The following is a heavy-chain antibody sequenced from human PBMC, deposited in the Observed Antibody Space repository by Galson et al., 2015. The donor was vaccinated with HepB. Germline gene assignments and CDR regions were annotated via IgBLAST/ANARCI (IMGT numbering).Heavy chain of an antibody. CDR1: GFTFSTYS. Sequence: LRLSCAASGFTFSTYSMTWVRQAPGKALEWVSSISSSSGYINYADSVKGRFTISRDNAKNSLHLQMNSLRVEDTAVYYCAREDFRTVTTDDYWGQGTLVTVSS. V-gene: IGHV3-21*01. CDR2: ISSSSGYI. CDR3: AREDFRTVTTDDY. J-gene: IGHJ4*02. D-gene: IGHD4-11*01.